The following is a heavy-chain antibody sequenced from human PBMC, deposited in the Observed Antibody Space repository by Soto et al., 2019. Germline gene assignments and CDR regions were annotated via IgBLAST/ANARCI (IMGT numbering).Heavy chain of an antibody. CDR3: ARDSVGSGYD. Sequence: QVQLQESGPGLVKPSETLSLTCAVSGGSMRSYYWSWIRKPPGKRPEWMGYIYYSGYTTYNPSLKSRVTISVDTSKNQFSLKLSSVTTAGTAVYYCARDSVGSGYDWGQGTLVTVPS. V-gene: IGHV4-59*01. CDR2: IYYSGYT. J-gene: IGHJ4*02. CDR1: GGSMRSYY. D-gene: IGHD5-12*01.